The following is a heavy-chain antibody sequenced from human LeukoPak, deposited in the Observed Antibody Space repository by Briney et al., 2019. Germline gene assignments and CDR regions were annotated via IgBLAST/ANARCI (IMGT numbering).Heavy chain of an antibody. V-gene: IGHV3-11*06. D-gene: IGHD5-24*01. CDR3: ARKKDDLDY. J-gene: IGHJ4*02. CDR1: GFTFSDYY. CDR2: ISSISSYT. Sequence: GGSLRLSCAASGFTFSDYYMSWIRQAPGKGLEWVSYISSISSYTNYADSVKGRFTISRDNAKNSLYLQMTSLRAEDTAVYYCARKKDDLDYWGQGTLVTVSS.